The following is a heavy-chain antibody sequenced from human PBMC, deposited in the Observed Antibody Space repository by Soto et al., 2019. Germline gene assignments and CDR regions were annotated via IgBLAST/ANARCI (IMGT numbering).Heavy chain of an antibody. CDR1: GGTFSGYA. V-gene: IGHV1-69*13. J-gene: IGHJ4*02. Sequence: ASVKVSCKASGGTFSGYAISWVRQAPGQGLEWMGGIIPIFGTANYAQKFQGRVTITADESTSTAYMELSSLRSEDTAVYYCARDLVRREYYYDSSGYYYGESDYWGQGTLVTVSS. CDR2: IIPIFGTA. D-gene: IGHD3-22*01. CDR3: ARDLVRREYYYDSSGYYYGESDY.